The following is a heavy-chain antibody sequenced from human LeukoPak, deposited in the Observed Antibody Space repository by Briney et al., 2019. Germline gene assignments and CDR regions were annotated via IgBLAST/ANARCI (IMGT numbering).Heavy chain of an antibody. CDR2: IYHSGST. J-gene: IGHJ4*02. D-gene: IGHD6-19*01. V-gene: IGHV4-38-2*02. CDR3: ARGLGQEQWLVLPYY. Sequence: SETLSLTCTVSGYSISSGYYWGWIRQPPGKGLEWIGSIYHSGSTFYNPSLKSRVTISIDTSENQFSLKLSSVTAADTAVYYCARGLGQEQWLVLPYYWGQGTLVTVSS. CDR1: GYSISSGYY.